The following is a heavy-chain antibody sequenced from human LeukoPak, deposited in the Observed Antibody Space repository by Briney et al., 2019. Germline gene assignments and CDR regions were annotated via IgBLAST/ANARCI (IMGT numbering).Heavy chain of an antibody. CDR2: INLDGSEK. CDR3: ARDARVVIDY. CDR1: GFTFRNYW. Sequence: AGGSLRLSCAASGFTFRNYWMSWVRQAPGKGLEWVANINLDGSEKYYVDSVKGRFTISRDNAKNSLYLQMTSLRAEDTAVYCCARDARVVIDYWGQGTLVTVSS. J-gene: IGHJ4*02. D-gene: IGHD2-2*01. V-gene: IGHV3-7*01.